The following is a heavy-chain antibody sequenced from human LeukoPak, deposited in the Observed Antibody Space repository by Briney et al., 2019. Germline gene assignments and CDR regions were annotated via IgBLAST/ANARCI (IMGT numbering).Heavy chain of an antibody. V-gene: IGHV1-2*02. J-gene: IGHJ5*02. Sequence: ASVKVSCKASGYTFTGYYMHWVRQAPGQGLEWMGWINPNSGGTNYAQKFQGRVTMTRDTSISTAYMELSRLRSDDTAVCYCARPALRFLEWYSYNWFDPWGQGTLVTVSS. CDR1: GYTFTGYY. CDR3: ARPALRFLEWYSYNWFDP. CDR2: INPNSGGT. D-gene: IGHD3-3*01.